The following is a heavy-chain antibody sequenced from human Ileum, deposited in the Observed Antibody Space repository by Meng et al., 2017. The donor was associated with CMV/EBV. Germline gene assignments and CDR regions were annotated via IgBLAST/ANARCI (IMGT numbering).Heavy chain of an antibody. Sequence: SLRLSCVASGFKISTNWMRWVRQVPGKGLVWVSGINNDGSRATYADFVKGRFTISRDNAKNTAYLEMNSLGPEDTAMYYCARDTEGYWGQGTLVTVSS. V-gene: IGHV3-74*03. J-gene: IGHJ4*02. CDR3: ARDTEGY. CDR1: GFKISTNW. D-gene: IGHD1-14*01. CDR2: INNDGSRA.